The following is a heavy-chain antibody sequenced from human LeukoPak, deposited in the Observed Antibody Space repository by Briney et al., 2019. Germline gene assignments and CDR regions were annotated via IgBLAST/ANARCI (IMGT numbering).Heavy chain of an antibody. CDR2: MNPNSGNT. V-gene: IGHV1-8*03. CDR1: GYTFTGYY. Sequence: ASVKVSCKASGYTFTGYYMHWVRQATGQGLEWMGWMNPNSGNTGYAQKFQGRVTITRNTSISTAYMELSSLRSEDTAVYYCARGPTYYYDIGRFDPWGQGTLVTVSS. CDR3: ARGPTYYYDIGRFDP. J-gene: IGHJ5*02. D-gene: IGHD3-22*01.